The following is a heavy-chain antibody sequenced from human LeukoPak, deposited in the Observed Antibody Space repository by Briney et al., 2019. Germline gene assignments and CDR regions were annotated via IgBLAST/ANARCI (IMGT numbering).Heavy chain of an antibody. D-gene: IGHD2-8*01. CDR3: AKAIRGYCSNGICSRVNHFYGMDV. CDR1: GFTFNNYG. Sequence: GESLKISCEASGFTFNNYGIHWVRQAPGKGLEWVAIISFDGSYQYYADSVKGRFTISRDNSKTTLYLQMNSLSDEDTAVYFCAKAIRGYCSNGICSRVNHFYGMDVWGRGTTVTVCS. CDR2: ISFDGSYQ. J-gene: IGHJ6*02. V-gene: IGHV3-30*18.